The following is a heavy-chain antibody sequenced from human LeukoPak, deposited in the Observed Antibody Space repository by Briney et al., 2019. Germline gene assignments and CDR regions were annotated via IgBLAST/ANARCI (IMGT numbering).Heavy chain of an antibody. D-gene: IGHD1-14*01. J-gene: IGHJ4*02. V-gene: IGHV4-31*03. Sequence: SQTLSLTCTVSGGSISSGGYYWSWIRQHPGKGLEWIGYIYYSGSTYYNPSLKSRVTMSVDTSKNQFSLKLSSVTAADTAVYYCARAFLAEYYFDYWGQGTLVTVSS. CDR3: ARAFLAEYYFDY. CDR2: IYYSGST. CDR1: GGSISSGGYY.